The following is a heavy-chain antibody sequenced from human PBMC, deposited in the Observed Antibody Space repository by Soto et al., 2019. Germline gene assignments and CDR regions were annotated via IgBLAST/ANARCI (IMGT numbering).Heavy chain of an antibody. Sequence: GGSLRLSCAASGFTFSSYGMNWVRQAPGKGLECVSYISGNTRTISYADSVKGRFTISRDNAKNSLYLQMNSLRAEDTAVYYCARGGYYGDYVGYWGQGTLVTVSS. CDR1: GFTFSSYG. CDR2: ISGNTRTI. D-gene: IGHD4-17*01. V-gene: IGHV3-48*01. J-gene: IGHJ4*02. CDR3: ARGGYYGDYVGY.